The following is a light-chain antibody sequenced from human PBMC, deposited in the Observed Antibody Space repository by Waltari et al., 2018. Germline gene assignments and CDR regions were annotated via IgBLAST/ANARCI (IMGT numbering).Light chain of an antibody. CDR2: QDN. J-gene: IGLJ2*01. V-gene: IGLV3-1*01. CDR3: QVWDSSTGV. CDR1: KLGDKY. Sequence: SYELTQPPSVSVSPGQTARVTCSGEKLGDKYACWYQQKPGQSPVLVIYQDNKRPSGIPERFSGSNSGNTATLTISGTQTTDEADYYCQVWDSSTGVFGGGTKLTVL.